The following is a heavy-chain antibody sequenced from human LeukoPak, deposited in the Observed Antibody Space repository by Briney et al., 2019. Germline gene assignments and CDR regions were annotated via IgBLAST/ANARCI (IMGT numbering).Heavy chain of an antibody. CDR2: VVYDGGNK. V-gene: IGHV3-30*02. CDR3: ANLYPHMDV. D-gene: IGHD3-16*02. J-gene: IGHJ6*03. CDR1: GFSLSNYG. Sequence: GGSLRLSCVASGFSLSNYGIHWVRQAPGKGLEWVAFVVYDGGNKFYADSVKGRLTVSRDNAKNTQYLELNSLRAEDTAIYYCANLYPHMDVWGKGTTVTVSS.